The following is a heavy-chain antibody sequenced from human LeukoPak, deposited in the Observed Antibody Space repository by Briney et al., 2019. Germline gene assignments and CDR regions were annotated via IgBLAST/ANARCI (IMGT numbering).Heavy chain of an antibody. V-gene: IGHV1-24*01. CDR2: FDPEDGET. CDR1: GYSLTELS. Sequence: ASVKVSCKVSGYSLTELSMHWVRQAPGKGLEWMGGFDPEDGETIYAQKFQGRVTMTEDTSTDTAYMELSSLRSEDTAVYYCATVPLQWLLFVSLDYWGQGTLVTVSS. CDR3: ATVPLQWLLFVSLDY. D-gene: IGHD6-19*01. J-gene: IGHJ4*02.